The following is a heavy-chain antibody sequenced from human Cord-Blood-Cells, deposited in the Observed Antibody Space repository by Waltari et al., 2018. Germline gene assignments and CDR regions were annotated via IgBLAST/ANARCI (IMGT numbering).Heavy chain of an antibody. CDR3: ASGYCTNGVCYDAFDI. V-gene: IGHV1-69*01. Sequence: QVQLVQSGAEVKKPGSSVKVPCEASGVTFSTSAISWVRQAPGQGLEWMGGIIPIFGTANYAQKFQGRVTITADESTSTAYTELSSLRSEDTAVYYCASGYCTNGVCYDAFDIWGQGTMVTVSS. J-gene: IGHJ3*02. CDR2: IIPIFGTA. CDR1: GVTFSTSA. D-gene: IGHD2-8*01.